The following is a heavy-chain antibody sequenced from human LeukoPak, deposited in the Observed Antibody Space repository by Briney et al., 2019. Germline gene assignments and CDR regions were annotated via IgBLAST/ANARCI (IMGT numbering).Heavy chain of an antibody. D-gene: IGHD2-2*02. V-gene: IGHV4-61*02. CDR3: ARGPFCSSTSCYNKGAFDI. CDR1: GYSISSGYY. Sequence: SETLSLTCAVSGYSISSGYYWSWIRQPAGKGLEWIGRIYTSGSTNYNPSLKSRVTITVDTSKNQFSLKLSSVTAADTAVYYCARGPFCSSTSCYNKGAFDIWGQGTMVTVSS. J-gene: IGHJ3*02. CDR2: IYTSGST.